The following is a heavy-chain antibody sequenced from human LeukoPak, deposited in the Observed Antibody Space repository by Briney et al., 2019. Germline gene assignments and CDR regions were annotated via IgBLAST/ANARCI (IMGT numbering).Heavy chain of an antibody. Sequence: SETLSLTCTVSGGSISSGGYYWGWIRQHPGKGLEWIGYIYYSGSTYFNPSFKSRVTISVDTSKNQFSLKLSSVTAADTAVYYCAREAFAYCGGDCYYNWFDPWGQGTLVTVSS. CDR3: AREAFAYCGGDCYYNWFDP. CDR1: GGSISSGGYY. D-gene: IGHD2-21*02. CDR2: IYYSGST. V-gene: IGHV4-31*03. J-gene: IGHJ5*02.